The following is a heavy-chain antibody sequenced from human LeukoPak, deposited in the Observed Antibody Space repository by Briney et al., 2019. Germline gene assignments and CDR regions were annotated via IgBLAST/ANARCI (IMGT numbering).Heavy chain of an antibody. D-gene: IGHD3-22*01. J-gene: IGHJ3*02. CDR3: ARGDSGYLDAFDI. V-gene: IGHV1-3*01. CDR2: INAGNGNT. Sequence: GASVKVSCKASGYTFTSYGISWVRQAPGQGLEWMGWINAGNGNTKYSQKFQGRVTITRDTSASTAYMELSSLRSEDTAVYYCARGDSGYLDAFDIWGQGTMVTVSS. CDR1: GYTFTSYG.